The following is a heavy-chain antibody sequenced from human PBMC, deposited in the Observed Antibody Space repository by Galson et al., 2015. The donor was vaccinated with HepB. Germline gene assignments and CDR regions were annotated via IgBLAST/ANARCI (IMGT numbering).Heavy chain of an antibody. CDR1: GFTFSSYA. CDR2: ISGSGGST. V-gene: IGHV3-23*01. Sequence: SLRLSCAASGFTFSSYAMSWVRQAPGKGLEWVSAISGSGGSTYYADSVKGRFTISRDNSKNTLYLQMNSLRAEDTAVYYCAKEPDYYGSGSYSSNFDYWGQGTLVTVSS. D-gene: IGHD3-10*01. CDR3: AKEPDYYGSGSYSSNFDY. J-gene: IGHJ4*02.